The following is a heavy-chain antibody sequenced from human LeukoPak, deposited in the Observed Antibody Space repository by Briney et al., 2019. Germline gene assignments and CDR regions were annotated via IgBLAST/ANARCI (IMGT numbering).Heavy chain of an antibody. J-gene: IGHJ4*02. CDR1: GLSLSTSGVG. D-gene: IGHD3-10*01. V-gene: IGHV2-70*01. Sequence: ESGPTLVKPTQTLTLTCTLSGLSLSTSGVGVGWIRQPPGKALEWLALINWDDDKYYSTSLKTRLTISKDTSKNQVVLTMTNMDPVDTATYYCARHRGYGSGSNNFDYWGQGTLVTVSS. CDR3: ARHRGYGSGSNNFDY. CDR2: INWDDDK.